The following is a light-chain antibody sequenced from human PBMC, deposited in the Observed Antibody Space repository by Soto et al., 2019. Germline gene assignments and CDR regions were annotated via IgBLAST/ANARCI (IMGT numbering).Light chain of an antibody. V-gene: IGKV4-1*01. CDR3: QQYYSSPHT. CDR2: WAS. J-gene: IGKJ2*01. CDR1: QSVLYSSNNKNY. Sequence: DIVMTQSPDSLAVSLGERATINCKSSQSVLYSSNNKNYLAWYQQKPGQPPKLLISWASTRESGVPDRFSGSGSGTDFTLTISSLQDEDVAVYYCQQYYSSPHTFGQGTKLEIK.